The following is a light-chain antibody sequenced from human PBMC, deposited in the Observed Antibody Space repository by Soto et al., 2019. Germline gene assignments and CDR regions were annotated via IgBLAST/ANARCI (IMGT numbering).Light chain of an antibody. V-gene: IGKV1D-12*01. Sequence: DNQMTQSPSSVSASVGDRVTITCRPMQGISSYLAWYQQKPGKAPKLLIYAASDLQSEVPSRFSGSGARTDFTLTISSLQPEDFATYYCQQAHIFPFTVGQGTRLEIK. CDR3: QQAHIFPFT. CDR2: AAS. CDR1: QGISSY. J-gene: IGKJ5*01.